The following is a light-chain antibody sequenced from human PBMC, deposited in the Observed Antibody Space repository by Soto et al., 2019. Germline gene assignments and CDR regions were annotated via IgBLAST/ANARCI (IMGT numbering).Light chain of an antibody. CDR1: QSVSSSY. CDR2: GAS. CDR3: QQYGSSPRT. J-gene: IGKJ1*01. Sequence: EIVLTQSPGTLSLSPGGRATLSCRASQSVSSSYLAWYQQKPGQAPRLLIYGASSRATGIPDRFSGSGSGTDFTLTISRLETEDFAVYYCQQYGSSPRTFGQGTKVDIK. V-gene: IGKV3-20*01.